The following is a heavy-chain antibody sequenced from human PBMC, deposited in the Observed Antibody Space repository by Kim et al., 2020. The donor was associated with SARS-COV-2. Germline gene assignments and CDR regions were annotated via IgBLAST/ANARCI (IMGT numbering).Heavy chain of an antibody. CDR2: SGST. V-gene: IGHV4-34*01. J-gene: IGHJ4*02. CDR3: ARGVPGY. Sequence: SGSTNNNPSLKRRVTISVDTAKNQFSLKLTAVTAADTAVYYCARGVPGYWGQGTLFTVSS.